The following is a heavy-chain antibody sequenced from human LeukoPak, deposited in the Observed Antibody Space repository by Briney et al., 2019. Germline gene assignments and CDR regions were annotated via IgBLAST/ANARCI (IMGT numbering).Heavy chain of an antibody. D-gene: IGHD3-16*01. CDR3: ARQSDGGGSYPGY. CDR2: IYPGDSDT. CDR1: GYIFTNYW. Sequence: GESLKISCKGSGYIFTNYWIAWVRQMPGKGLEWMGIIYPGDSDTTYSPSFQGQVTISVDKSITTAYLRWSSLKASDTAMYYCARQSDGGGSYPGYWGQGALVTVSS. V-gene: IGHV5-51*01. J-gene: IGHJ4*02.